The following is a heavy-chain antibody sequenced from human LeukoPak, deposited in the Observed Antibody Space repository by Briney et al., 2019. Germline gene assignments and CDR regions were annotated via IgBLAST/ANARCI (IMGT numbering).Heavy chain of an antibody. CDR3: AKDRRWEEIGYYFDY. CDR1: GFTFSSNA. D-gene: IGHD1-26*01. CDR2: ISGSGGST. Sequence: PGGSLRLSCAASGFTFSSNAMSWVRQAPGKGLEWVSAISGSGGSTYYADSVKGRFTISRDNSKNTLYLQMNSLRAEDTAVYYCAKDRRWEEIGYYFDYWGQGTLVTVSS. J-gene: IGHJ4*02. V-gene: IGHV3-23*01.